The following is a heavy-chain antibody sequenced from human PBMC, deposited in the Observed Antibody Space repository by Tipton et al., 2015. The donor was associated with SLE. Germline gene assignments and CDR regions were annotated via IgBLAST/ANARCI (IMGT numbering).Heavy chain of an antibody. Sequence: TLSLTCAVYGGSFSGYYWSWIRQPPGKGLEWIGEINHSGSTNYNPSLKSRVTISVDTSKNQFSLKLTSVTAACTAVYYCVSGYLDYWGQGPLVTVSS. CDR3: VSGYLDY. CDR1: GGSFSGYY. CDR2: INHSGST. J-gene: IGHJ4*02. V-gene: IGHV4-34*01.